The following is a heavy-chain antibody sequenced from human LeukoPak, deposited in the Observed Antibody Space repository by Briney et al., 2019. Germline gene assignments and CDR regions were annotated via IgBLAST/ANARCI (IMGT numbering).Heavy chain of an antibody. CDR1: GFTFSSYA. V-gene: IGHV3-33*08. Sequence: GGSLRLSCAASGFTFSSYAMHWVRQAPGKGLEWVAVIWYDGSNKYYADSVKGRFTISRDNSKNTLYLQMNSLRAEDTAVYYCAREDFGVVTYYFDYWGQGTLVTVSS. CDR3: AREDFGVVTYYFDY. J-gene: IGHJ4*02. D-gene: IGHD3-3*01. CDR2: IWYDGSNK.